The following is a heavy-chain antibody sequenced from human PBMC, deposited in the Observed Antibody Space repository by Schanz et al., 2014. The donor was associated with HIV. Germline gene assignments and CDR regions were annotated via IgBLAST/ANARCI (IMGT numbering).Heavy chain of an antibody. CDR1: GFDFSDAY. V-gene: IGHV3-11*01. Sequence: QMQLVESGGAVVRPGGSLRLSCAASGFDFSDAYMNWFRQAPGQRLEWLAQIGGGAGRIVHYADSVKGRFTISRDNAKNSLYLQMNSLRAEDTAVYYCAREWATVTTLGDWGQGTLVTVSS. CDR3: AREWATVTTLGD. D-gene: IGHD4-17*01. J-gene: IGHJ4*02. CDR2: IGGGAGRI.